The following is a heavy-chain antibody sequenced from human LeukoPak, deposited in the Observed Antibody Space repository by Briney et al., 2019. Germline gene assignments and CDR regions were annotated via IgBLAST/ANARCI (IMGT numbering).Heavy chain of an antibody. Sequence: GGSLRLSCEASRFTFSDYYMTWVRQAPGKGLERGSYISSSGNTIFYADSVKGRFTISRDNAKNSLHLQMNSLRAEDTAVYYCARVEIGSHDGFDIWGQGTMVTVPS. CDR2: ISSSGNTI. D-gene: IGHD5/OR15-5a*01. CDR1: RFTFSDYY. CDR3: ARVEIGSHDGFDI. V-gene: IGHV3-11*04. J-gene: IGHJ3*02.